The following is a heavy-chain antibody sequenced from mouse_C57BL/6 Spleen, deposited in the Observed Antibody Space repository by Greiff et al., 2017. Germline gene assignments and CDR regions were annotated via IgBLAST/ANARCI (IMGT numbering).Heavy chain of an antibody. CDR1: GYSITSGYY. CDR2: ISYDGSN. J-gene: IGHJ3*01. Sequence: EVKVEESGPGLVKPSQSLSLTCSVTGYSITSGYYWNWIRQFPGNKLEWMGYISYDGSNNYNPSLKNRISITRDTSKNQFFLKLNSVTTEDTATYYCAREGDWDGAWFAYWGQGTLVTVSA. V-gene: IGHV3-6*01. CDR3: AREGDWDGAWFAY. D-gene: IGHD4-1*01.